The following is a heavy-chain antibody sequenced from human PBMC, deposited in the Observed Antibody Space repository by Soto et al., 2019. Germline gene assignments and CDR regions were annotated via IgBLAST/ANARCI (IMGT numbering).Heavy chain of an antibody. Sequence: PSETLSLTCTVSGGSISSGSYYWSWIRQHPGKGLEWIGYIYYSGSTYYNPSLKSRVTISLDTSKNQFSLKLSSVTAADTAVYYCVRRNYWFDPWGQGTLVTVSS. V-gene: IGHV4-31*03. CDR3: VRRNYWFDP. J-gene: IGHJ5*02. CDR2: IYYSGST. CDR1: GGSISSGSYY.